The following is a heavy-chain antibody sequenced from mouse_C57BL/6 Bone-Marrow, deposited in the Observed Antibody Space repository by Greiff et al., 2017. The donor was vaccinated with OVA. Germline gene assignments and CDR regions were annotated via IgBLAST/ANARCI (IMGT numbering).Heavy chain of an antibody. CDR1: GYTFTDYE. Sequence: QVQLQQSGAELVRPGASVTLSCKASGYTFTDYEMHWVKQTPVHGLEWIGAIDPETGGTAYNQKFKGKAILTADKSSSTAYMQHRSLTSDDSAIYYCTRSGAKGDWGQGTSVTVSS. CDR2: IDPETGGT. CDR3: TRSGAKGD. J-gene: IGHJ4*01. V-gene: IGHV1-15*01.